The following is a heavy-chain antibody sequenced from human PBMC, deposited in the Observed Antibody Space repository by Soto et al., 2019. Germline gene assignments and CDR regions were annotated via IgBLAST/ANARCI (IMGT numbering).Heavy chain of an antibody. V-gene: IGHV2-5*02. Sequence: QITLKESGPTLVKPTKTLTLTCTFSGFSLSSTRVAVGWIRQPPGKALEWLALIYWDDDKRYSPFLKSRLTITKDTSKNQVVLRMTNMDPVDTATYYCAHSVVAGLGYYFDYWGQGTLVTVSS. CDR2: IYWDDDK. CDR1: GFSLSSTRVA. J-gene: IGHJ4*02. D-gene: IGHD6-19*01. CDR3: AHSVVAGLGYYFDY.